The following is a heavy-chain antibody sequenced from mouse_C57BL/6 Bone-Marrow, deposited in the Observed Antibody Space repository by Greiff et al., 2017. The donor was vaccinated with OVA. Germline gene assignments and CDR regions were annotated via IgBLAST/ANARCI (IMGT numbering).Heavy chain of an antibody. D-gene: IGHD2-4*01. J-gene: IGHJ2*01. CDR3: ARGDYDDGRYYCDY. V-gene: IGHV1-42*01. CDR1: GYSFTGYY. CDR2: INPSTGGT. Sequence: EVQLQESGPELVKPGASVKISCKASGYSFTGYYMNWVKQSPEKSLEWIGEINPSTGGTTYNQKFKAKATLTVDKSSSTAYMQLKSLTSEDSAVYYCARGDYDDGRYYCDYWGQGTTLTVSS.